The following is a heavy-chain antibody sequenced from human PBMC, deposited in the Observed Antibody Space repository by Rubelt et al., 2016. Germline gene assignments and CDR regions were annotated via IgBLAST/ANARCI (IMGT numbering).Heavy chain of an antibody. V-gene: IGHV3-23*04. D-gene: IGHD5-24*01. Sequence: EVQLVESGGGLVKPGGSLRLSCAASGFTFSSYSMNWVRQAPGKGLEWVSAISGSGGSTYYADSVKGRFTISRDNSKNTLYLQMNSLRAEDTAVYYCAKDGRDGRPKYYFDYWGQGTLVTVSS. CDR3: AKDGRDGRPKYYFDY. J-gene: IGHJ4*02. CDR2: ISGSGGST. CDR1: GFTFSSYS.